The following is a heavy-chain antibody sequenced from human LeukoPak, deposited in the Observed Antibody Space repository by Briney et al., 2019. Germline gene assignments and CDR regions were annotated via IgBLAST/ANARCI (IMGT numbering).Heavy chain of an antibody. D-gene: IGHD6-13*01. CDR2: IFYSGST. Sequence: PSETLSLTCIVSDGSISSSSHYWGWIRQPPGRGLEWIGSIFYSGSTYYNPSLKSRVTISVDTSKNQFSLKLSSVTAADTAVYYCARLVSFPLVPKRYFDLWGRGTLVTVSS. CDR1: DGSISSSSHY. CDR3: ARLVSFPLVPKRYFDL. J-gene: IGHJ2*01. V-gene: IGHV4-39*07.